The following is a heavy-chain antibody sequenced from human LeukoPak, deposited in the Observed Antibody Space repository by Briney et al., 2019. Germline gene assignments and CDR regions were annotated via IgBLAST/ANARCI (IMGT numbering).Heavy chain of an antibody. CDR2: ISYDGSNK. J-gene: IGHJ4*02. V-gene: IGHV3-30*04. Sequence: GRSLRLSCAASGFTFSSYAMHWVRQAPGKGLEWVAVISYDGSNKYYADSVKGRFTISRDNSKNTLYLQMNSLRAEDTAVYYCARVDYGDYVVNYWGQGTLVTVSS. CDR3: ARVDYGDYVVNY. D-gene: IGHD4-17*01. CDR1: GFTFSSYA.